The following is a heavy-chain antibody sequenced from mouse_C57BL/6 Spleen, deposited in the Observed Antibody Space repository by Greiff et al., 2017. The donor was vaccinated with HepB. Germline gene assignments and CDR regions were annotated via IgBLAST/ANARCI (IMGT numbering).Heavy chain of an antibody. CDR2: IWRGGST. Sequence: VQLQESGPGLVQPSQSLSITCTVSGFSLTSYGVHWVRQSPGKGLEWLGVIWRGGSTDYNAAFMSRLSITKDNSKSQVFFKMNSLQADDTAIYYCASSIYYYGSSYPYYAMDYWGQGTSVTVSS. J-gene: IGHJ4*01. D-gene: IGHD1-1*01. CDR3: ASSIYYYGSSYPYYAMDY. CDR1: GFSLTSYG. V-gene: IGHV2-5*01.